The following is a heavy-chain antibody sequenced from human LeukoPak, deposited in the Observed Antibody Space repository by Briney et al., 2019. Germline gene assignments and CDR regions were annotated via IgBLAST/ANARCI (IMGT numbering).Heavy chain of an antibody. CDR2: IYYSGST. CDR1: GGSISSYY. CDR3: ARGRGYSYGYY. D-gene: IGHD5-18*01. V-gene: IGHV4-59*01. J-gene: IGHJ4*02. Sequence: SETLSLTCTVSGGSISSYYWSWIRQPPGKGLEWIGYIYYSGSTNYNPSLKSRVTISVDTSKNQFSLKLSSETAADTAVYYCARGRGYSYGYYWGQGTLVTVFS.